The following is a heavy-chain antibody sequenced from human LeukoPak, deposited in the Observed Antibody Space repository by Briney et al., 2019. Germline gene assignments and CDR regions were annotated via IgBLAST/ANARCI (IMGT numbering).Heavy chain of an antibody. CDR1: GFTFSSYS. CDR2: ISSSSSYI. Sequence: GGSLRLSCAASGFTFSSYSMNWVRQAPGKGLEWVSSISSSSSYIYYADSVKGRFTISRDNSKNTLYLQMNSLRTEDTAVYYCAKDSSASFYCGGACYSNYWGQGTLVTVSS. J-gene: IGHJ4*02. V-gene: IGHV3-21*04. CDR3: AKDSSASFYCGGACYSNY. D-gene: IGHD2-21*02.